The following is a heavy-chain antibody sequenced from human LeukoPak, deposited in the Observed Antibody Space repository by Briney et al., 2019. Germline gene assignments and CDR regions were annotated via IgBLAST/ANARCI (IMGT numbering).Heavy chain of an antibody. D-gene: IGHD2/OR15-2a*01. Sequence: PGGSLRLSCAASGFTFSSYGMHWVRQAPGEGLEWVAVIWYDGSNKYYADSVKGRFTISRDNSKNTLYLQMNSLRAEGTAVYYCARDRLARIDAGPYWYFDLWGRGTLVTVSS. CDR1: GFTFSSYG. CDR2: IWYDGSNK. J-gene: IGHJ2*01. CDR3: ARDRLARIDAGPYWYFDL. V-gene: IGHV3-33*01.